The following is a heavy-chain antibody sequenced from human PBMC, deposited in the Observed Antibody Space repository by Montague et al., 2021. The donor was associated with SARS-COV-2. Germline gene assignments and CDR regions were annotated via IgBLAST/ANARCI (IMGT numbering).Heavy chain of an antibody. D-gene: IGHD3-3*01. CDR3: AVANVSITIFGVFNILEFDD. CDR2: NYNSGST. CDR1: GGSISSGGYY. Sequence: TLSLTCTVSGGSISSGGYYWSWIHQHAGKCLEWMGYNYNSGSTYYNPSLKSRATITVDTYKNQFSLKLSSVTAADTAVYYCAVANVSITIFGVFNILEFDDWGQGTLVTVSS. V-gene: IGHV4-31*03. J-gene: IGHJ4*02.